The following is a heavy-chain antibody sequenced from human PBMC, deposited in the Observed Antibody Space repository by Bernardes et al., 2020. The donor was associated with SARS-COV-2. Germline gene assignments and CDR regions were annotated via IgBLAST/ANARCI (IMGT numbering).Heavy chain of an antibody. Sequence: SETLSLTCAVYGGSFSGYYWSWIRQPPVKGLEWIGEINHSGSTNYNPSLKSRVTISVDTSKNQFSLKLSSVTAADTAVYYCARGRGDNTFDYWGQGTLVTVSS. CDR3: ARGRGDNTFDY. D-gene: IGHD3-9*01. J-gene: IGHJ4*02. CDR1: GGSFSGYY. CDR2: INHSGST. V-gene: IGHV4-34*01.